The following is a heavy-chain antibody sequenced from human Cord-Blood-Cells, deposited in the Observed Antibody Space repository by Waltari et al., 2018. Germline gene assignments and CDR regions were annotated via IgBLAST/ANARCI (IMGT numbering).Heavy chain of an antibody. J-gene: IGHJ5*02. D-gene: IGHD7-27*01. V-gene: IGHV3-7*01. CDR3: ARAQNWGSVWFDP. CDR2: IKQDGSEK. CDR1: GLTFSSYW. Sequence: EVQLVESGGGLVQPGGSLRLSGAASGLTFSSYWMSWVREDPGKGLEWVANIKQDGSEKYYVDSVKGRFTISRDNAKNSLYLQMNSLRAEDTAVYYCARAQNWGSVWFDPWGQGTLVTVSS.